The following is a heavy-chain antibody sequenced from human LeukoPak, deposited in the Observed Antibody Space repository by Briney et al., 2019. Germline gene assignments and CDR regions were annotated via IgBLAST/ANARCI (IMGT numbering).Heavy chain of an antibody. CDR1: GFTFSSYG. J-gene: IGHJ4*02. CDR3: AKDVSPLRYFDWLPSD. CDR2: ISYDGSNK. Sequence: PGGSLRLSCAASGFTFSSYGMHWVRQAPGKGMGWVAVISYDGSNKYYADSVKGRFTISRDNSKNTLYLQMNSLRAEDTAVYYCAKDVSPLRYFDWLPSDWGQGTLVTVSS. D-gene: IGHD3-9*01. V-gene: IGHV3-30*18.